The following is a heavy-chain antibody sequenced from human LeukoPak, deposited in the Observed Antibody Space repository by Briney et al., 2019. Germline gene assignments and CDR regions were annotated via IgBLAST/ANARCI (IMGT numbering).Heavy chain of an antibody. CDR2: FSGSGGIT. J-gene: IGHJ4*02. CDR3: AKGGAGPYSFNFDY. V-gene: IGHV3-23*01. CDR1: GFTFSSYA. D-gene: IGHD1-14*01. Sequence: GGSLRLSCAASGFTFSSYAMSWVRQAPGKGLEWVSGFSGSGGITYYADSVKGRFTISSDNSKNTLYLQMNSLRAEDTAVYYCAKGGAGPYSFNFDYWGQGTLVTVSS.